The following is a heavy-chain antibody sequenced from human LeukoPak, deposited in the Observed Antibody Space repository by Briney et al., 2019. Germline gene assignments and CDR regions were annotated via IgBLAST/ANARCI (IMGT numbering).Heavy chain of an antibody. Sequence: GGSLRLSCAASGFSFSSYAMNWVRQAPGKGLEWAQVICGSSSSTYYVDSVKGRFTISRDNSKNTLYLQMNSLRAEDTAIYYCAKGSGGSCHSATDYWGQGTLVTVSS. CDR3: AKGSGGSCHSATDY. V-gene: IGHV3-23*01. CDR2: ICGSSSST. CDR1: GFSFSSYA. D-gene: IGHD2-15*01. J-gene: IGHJ4*02.